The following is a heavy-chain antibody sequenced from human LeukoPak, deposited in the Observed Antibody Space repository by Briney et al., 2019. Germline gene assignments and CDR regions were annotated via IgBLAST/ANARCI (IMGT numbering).Heavy chain of an antibody. CDR3: ARGSPGPIAY. D-gene: IGHD3-10*01. Sequence: SETLSLTCTVSGGSISSSSYYWGWIRRPPGKGLEWIGSIYYSGSTYYNPSLKSRVTISVDTSKNQFSLKLSSVTAADTAVYYCARGSPGPIAYWGQGTLVTVSS. CDR2: IYYSGST. CDR1: GGSISSSSYY. V-gene: IGHV4-39*07. J-gene: IGHJ4*02.